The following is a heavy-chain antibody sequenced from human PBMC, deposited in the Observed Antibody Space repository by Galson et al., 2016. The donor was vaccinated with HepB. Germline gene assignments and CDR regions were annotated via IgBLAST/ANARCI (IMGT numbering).Heavy chain of an antibody. V-gene: IGHV4-4*02. CDR2: IYQTGTA. J-gene: IGHJ4*02. CDR3: TSGTLRSVATMAFDY. CDR1: GDSISNNYW. D-gene: IGHD4/OR15-4a*01. Sequence: SETLSLTCAVSGDSISNNYWWTWVRQFPGQGLEWIGEIYQTGTAHYNPSFTSRATISIDKSKNEISLRLASVTAADTAVYYCTSGTLRSVATMAFDYWGQGTLVTVSS.